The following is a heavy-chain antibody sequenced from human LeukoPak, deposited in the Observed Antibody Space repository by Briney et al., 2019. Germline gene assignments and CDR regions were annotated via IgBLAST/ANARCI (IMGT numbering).Heavy chain of an antibody. D-gene: IGHD2-2*01. J-gene: IGHJ4*02. CDR1: GFTFSSYA. Sequence: GASLRLSCAASGFTFSSYAMTWVRQAPGKGLEWVSGLSGGGDNTYYADSVKGRFTLSRDNSKDTLYLQMNSLRAEDTAVYYCAKDHGYCTSTSCVFDYWGQGILVTVSS. V-gene: IGHV3-23*01. CDR2: LSGGGDNT. CDR3: AKDHGYCTSTSCVFDY.